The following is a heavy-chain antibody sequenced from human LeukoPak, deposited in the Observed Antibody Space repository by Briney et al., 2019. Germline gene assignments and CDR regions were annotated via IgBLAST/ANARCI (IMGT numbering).Heavy chain of an antibody. D-gene: IGHD5-24*01. J-gene: IGHJ4*02. CDR2: INHSGST. Sequence: SETLSLTCAVYGGSFSGYYWSWIRQPPGKGLEWIGEINHSGSTNYNPSLKSRVTISVDTSKNQFSLKLSSVTAADTAVYYCATRDQSRTYLAPADCWGQGTLATVSS. CDR3: ATRDQSRTYLAPADC. V-gene: IGHV4-34*01. CDR1: GGSFSGYY.